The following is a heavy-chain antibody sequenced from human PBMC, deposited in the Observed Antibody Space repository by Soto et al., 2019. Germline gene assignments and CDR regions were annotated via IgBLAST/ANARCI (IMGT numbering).Heavy chain of an antibody. V-gene: IGHV4-31*03. J-gene: IGHJ6*02. CDR2: IYYSGST. D-gene: IGHD3-9*01. CDR1: GGSISSGGYY. Sequence: SETLSLTCTVSGGSISSGGYYWSWIRQHPGKGLEWIGYIYYSGSTYYNPSLKSRVTISVDTSKNQFSLKLSSVTAADTAVYYCARGGMYYDILTGYPLHYYYGMDVWGQGTPVTVYS. CDR3: ARGGMYYDILTGYPLHYYYGMDV.